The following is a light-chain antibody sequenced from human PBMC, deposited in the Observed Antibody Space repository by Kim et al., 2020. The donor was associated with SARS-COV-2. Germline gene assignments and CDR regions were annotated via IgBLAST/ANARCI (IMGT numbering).Light chain of an antibody. V-gene: IGKV3-20*01. J-gene: IGKJ1*01. Sequence: SPGERHTLSCRADQTVTSNYLAWYQQKPGQAPRLLIYGASSRATGISDRFSGSGSGTDFTLTISRLEPEDFAVYYCQQYGSSPATFGQGTKVDIK. CDR3: QQYGSSPAT. CDR2: GAS. CDR1: QTVTSNY.